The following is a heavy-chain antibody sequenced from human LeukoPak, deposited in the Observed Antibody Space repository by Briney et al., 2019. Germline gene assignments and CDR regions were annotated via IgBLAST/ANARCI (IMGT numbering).Heavy chain of an antibody. J-gene: IGHJ5*02. CDR1: GGSISSGGYY. CDR3: ARVIRRRNWFDP. Sequence: SETLSLTCTVSGGSISSGGYYWSWIRQPPGKGLEWIGYTYHSGSTYYNPSLKSRVTISVDRSKNQFSLKLSSVTAADTAVYYCARVIRRRNWFDPWGQGTLVTVSS. D-gene: IGHD2/OR15-2a*01. CDR2: TYHSGST. V-gene: IGHV4-30-2*01.